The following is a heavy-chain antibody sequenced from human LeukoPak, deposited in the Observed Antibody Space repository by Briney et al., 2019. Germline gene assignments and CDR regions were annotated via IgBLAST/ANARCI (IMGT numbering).Heavy chain of an antibody. J-gene: IGHJ6*03. CDR2: MNPNSGNT. Sequence: APVKVSCKASGYTFTSYDINWVRQATGQGLEWMGWMNPNSGNTGYAQKFQGRVTITRNTSISTAYMELSSLRSEDTAVYYCARGPSYSNYDYYYYMDVWGKGTTVTVSS. CDR1: GYTFTSYD. V-gene: IGHV1-8*03. CDR3: ARGPSYSNYDYYYYMDV. D-gene: IGHD4-11*01.